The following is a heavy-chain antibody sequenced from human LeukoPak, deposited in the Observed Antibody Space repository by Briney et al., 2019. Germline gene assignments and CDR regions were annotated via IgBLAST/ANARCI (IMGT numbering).Heavy chain of an antibody. CDR1: GFTLSSYE. CDR2: ITKSSNTI. V-gene: IGHV3-48*03. CDR3: ANRPNTYYYDSSGNDY. Sequence: GGSLRLSCGASGFTLSSYEMSWVRQAPGKGLEWVSYITKSSNTIYYADSVKGRFTISRDDAKNSLYLQMNSLRAEDTAVYYCANRPNTYYYDSSGNDYWGQGTLVTVSS. D-gene: IGHD3-22*01. J-gene: IGHJ4*02.